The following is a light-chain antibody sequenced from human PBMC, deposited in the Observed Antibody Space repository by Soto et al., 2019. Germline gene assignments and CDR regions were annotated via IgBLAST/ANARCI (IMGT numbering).Light chain of an antibody. CDR3: QQANSFPLT. Sequence: DIQMTQSPSSVSASVGDRVTITCRASQSISNWLVWYQQKPGKAPKVLVYAASSLQSGVPSRFSGSGSGTDFTLTITSLQPEDFATYYCQQANSFPLTFGGGTKVEIK. CDR2: AAS. J-gene: IGKJ4*01. CDR1: QSISNW. V-gene: IGKV1-12*01.